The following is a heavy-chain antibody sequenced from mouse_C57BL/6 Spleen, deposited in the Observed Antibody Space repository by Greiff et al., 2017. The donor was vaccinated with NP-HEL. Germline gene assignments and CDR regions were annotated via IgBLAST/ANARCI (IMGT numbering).Heavy chain of an antibody. CDR2: INPNNGGT. D-gene: IGHD4-1*01. V-gene: IGHV1-22*01. Sequence: VQLQQSGPELVKPGASVKMSCKASGYTFTDYNMHWVKQSHGKSLEWIGYINPNNGGTSYNQKFKGKATLTVNKSSSTAYMELRSLTSEDSAVYYCARSSLGGDHYYAMDYWGQGTSVTVSS. CDR1: GYTFTDYN. CDR3: ARSSLGGDHYYAMDY. J-gene: IGHJ4*01.